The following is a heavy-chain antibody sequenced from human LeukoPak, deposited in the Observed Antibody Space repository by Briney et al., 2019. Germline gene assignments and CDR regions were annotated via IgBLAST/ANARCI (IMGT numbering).Heavy chain of an antibody. J-gene: IGHJ3*02. Sequence: GGSLRLSCAASGFTFSHHYMDWVRQAPEKGLEWVGRTRNKANSYTTEYAASVKGRFTISRDDSTTSLYLQMNSLKTEDTAVYYCARRYYDILTGASDALDIWGQGTMVTVSS. CDR3: ARRYYDILTGASDALDI. CDR1: GFTFSHHY. CDR2: TRNKANSYTT. D-gene: IGHD3-9*01. V-gene: IGHV3-72*01.